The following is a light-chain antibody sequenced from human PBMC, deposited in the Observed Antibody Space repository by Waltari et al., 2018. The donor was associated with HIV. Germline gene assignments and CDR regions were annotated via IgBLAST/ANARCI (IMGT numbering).Light chain of an antibody. CDR3: CSYAGSFTLL. CDR1: FRAVGGYNF. J-gene: IGLJ3*02. CDR2: VVN. V-gene: IGLV2-11*01. Sequence: QSALTQPRSVSGSPGQSVTISCSGTFRAVGGYNFVSWYQQHSGKAPKLVIFVVNKRPSGVPDRFSGSKSGNTASLTVSGLQAEDEADYFCCSYAGSFTLLFGGGTNLAVL.